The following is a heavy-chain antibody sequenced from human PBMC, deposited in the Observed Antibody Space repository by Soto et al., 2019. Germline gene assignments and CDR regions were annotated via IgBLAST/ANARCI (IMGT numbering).Heavy chain of an antibody. J-gene: IGHJ5*02. CDR1: GGSISSGGYS. CDR3: ARAPGP. Sequence: QLQLQESGSGLVKPSQTLSLTCAVSGGSISSGGYSWSWIRQPPGKGLEWIGYIYHSGSTYYNPSLKSRLSISVDRPKNQLSLRLSSVSAAATAGYCWARAPGPWGRGTLVTVSS. D-gene: IGHD3-10*01. V-gene: IGHV4-30-2*01. CDR2: IYHSGST.